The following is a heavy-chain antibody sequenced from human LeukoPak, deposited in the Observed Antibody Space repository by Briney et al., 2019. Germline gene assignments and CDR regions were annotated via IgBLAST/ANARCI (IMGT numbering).Heavy chain of an antibody. CDR1: GYNFSGHY. Sequence: ASLKVSCKASGYNFSGHYMHWVRQAPGPGLEWMGWIKPSNGDKKYAQNFQGRVTMTRDTSISTAYMDLNSLRSDDTAVYYCASPPLSSAMFYAHWGQGTLVTVSS. CDR2: IKPSNGDK. V-gene: IGHV1-2*02. CDR3: ASPPLSSAMFYAH. D-gene: IGHD3-22*01. J-gene: IGHJ4*02.